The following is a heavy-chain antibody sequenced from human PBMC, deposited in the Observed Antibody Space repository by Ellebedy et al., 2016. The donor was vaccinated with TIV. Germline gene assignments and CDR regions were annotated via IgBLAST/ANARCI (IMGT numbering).Heavy chain of an antibody. CDR2: INPNSGGT. V-gene: IGHV1-2*02. CDR3: ARDLGDIAVAGTGY. J-gene: IGHJ4*02. CDR1: GYIFTSFG. D-gene: IGHD6-19*01. Sequence: AASVKVSCKASGYIFTSFGISWVRQAPGQGLEWMGWINPNSGGTNYAQKFQGRVTMTRDTSISTAYMELSRLRSDDTAVYYCARDLGDIAVAGTGYWGQGSLVTVSS.